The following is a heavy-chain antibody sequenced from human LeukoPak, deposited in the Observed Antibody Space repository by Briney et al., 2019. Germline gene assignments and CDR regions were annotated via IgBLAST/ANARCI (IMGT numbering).Heavy chain of an antibody. D-gene: IGHD6-19*01. CDR3: ARHSGGWYYWFDP. CDR1: GGSFSGYY. Sequence: SETLSLTCAVYGGSFSGYYWSWIRQPPGKGLEWIGEINHSGSTNYNPSLKSRVTISVDTSKNQFSLKLSSVTAADTAVYYCARHSGGWYYWFDPWGQGTLVTVSS. J-gene: IGHJ5*02. V-gene: IGHV4-34*01. CDR2: INHSGST.